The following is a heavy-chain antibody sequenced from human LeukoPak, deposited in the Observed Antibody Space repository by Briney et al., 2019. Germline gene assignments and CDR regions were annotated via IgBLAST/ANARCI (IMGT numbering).Heavy chain of an antibody. CDR1: GYTFTSYD. V-gene: IGHV1-8*03. CDR3: ARVPAATRYTYYFDY. D-gene: IGHD2-2*01. J-gene: IGHJ4*02. CDR2: MNPNSGNT. Sequence: GASVKVSCKASGYTFTSYDINWVRQATGQGLEWMGWMNPNSGNTGYAQKFQGRVTINRNTSISKAYMELSSLRSEDTAVYYCARVPAATRYTYYFDYWGQGTLVTVSS.